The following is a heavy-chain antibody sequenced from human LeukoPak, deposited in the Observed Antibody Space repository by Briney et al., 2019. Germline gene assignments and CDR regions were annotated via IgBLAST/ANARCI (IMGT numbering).Heavy chain of an antibody. CDR3: APHFDVLPHLID. CDR1: GFTFSSYS. J-gene: IGHJ4*02. CDR2: ISWDGSNK. V-gene: IGHV3-30*03. D-gene: IGHD2-15*01. Sequence: GGSLRLSCAASGFTFSSYSMSWVRQAPGKGLEWVAVISWDGSNKYYADSVKGRFTISRDNSKNTLYLQMNSLRAEDTAMYYCAPHFDVLPHLIDWGQGTLVTVSS.